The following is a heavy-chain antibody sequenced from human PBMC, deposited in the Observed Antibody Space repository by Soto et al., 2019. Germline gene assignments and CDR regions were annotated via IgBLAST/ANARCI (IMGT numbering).Heavy chain of an antibody. CDR2: ISAYNGNT. V-gene: IGHV1-18*01. D-gene: IGHD3-3*01. Sequence: VSCKASGYTFTSYGISWVRQAPGQGLEWMGWISAYNGNTNYAQKLQGRVTMTTDTSTSTAYMELRSLRSDDTAVYYCARWGYDFWSGEFDYWGQGTLVTVSS. CDR3: ARWGYDFWSGEFDY. CDR1: GYTFTSYG. J-gene: IGHJ4*02.